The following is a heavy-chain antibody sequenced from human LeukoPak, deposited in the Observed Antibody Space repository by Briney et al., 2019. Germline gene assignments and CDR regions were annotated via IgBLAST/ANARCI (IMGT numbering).Heavy chain of an antibody. V-gene: IGHV3-21*01. CDR2: ISSSSSYI. Sequence: GGSLRLSCAASGFTFSSYTMNWVRQAPGKGLEWVSSISSSSSYIYYADSVKGRFTISRDNAKNSLYLQMNSLRAEDTAVYYCAREQQWLEPLDYWGQGTLVTVSS. J-gene: IGHJ4*02. D-gene: IGHD6-19*01. CDR3: AREQQWLEPLDY. CDR1: GFTFSSYT.